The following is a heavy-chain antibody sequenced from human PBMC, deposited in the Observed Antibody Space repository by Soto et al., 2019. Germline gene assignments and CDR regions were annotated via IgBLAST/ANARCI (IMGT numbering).Heavy chain of an antibody. CDR1: GGTFSSYA. Sequence: QVQLVQSGAEVKKPGSSVKVSCEASGGTFSSYAISWVRQAPGQGLEWMGGIIPIFGTANYAQKFQGRVTITADESTSTAYMELSSLRSEDTAVYYCARDDQFLRGNSHVGAFDIWGQGTMVTVSS. J-gene: IGHJ3*02. CDR2: IIPIFGTA. D-gene: IGHD2-21*02. V-gene: IGHV1-69*01. CDR3: ARDDQFLRGNSHVGAFDI.